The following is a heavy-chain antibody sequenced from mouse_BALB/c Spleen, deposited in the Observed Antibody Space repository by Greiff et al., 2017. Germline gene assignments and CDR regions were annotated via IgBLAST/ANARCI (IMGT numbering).Heavy chain of an antibody. CDR2: IDPANGNT. CDR3: APPGGYAMDY. CDR1: GFNIKDTY. Sequence: EVQLHQSGAELVKPGASVKLSCTASGFNIKDTYMHWVKQRPEQGLEWIGRIDPANGNTKYDPKFQGKATITADTSSNTAYLQLSSLTSEDTAVYYCAPPGGYAMDYWGQGTSVTVSS. J-gene: IGHJ4*01. V-gene: IGHV14-3*02.